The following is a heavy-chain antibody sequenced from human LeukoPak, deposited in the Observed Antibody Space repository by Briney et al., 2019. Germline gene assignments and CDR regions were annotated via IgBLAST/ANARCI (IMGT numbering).Heavy chain of an antibody. V-gene: IGHV4-4*09. Sequence: SETLSLTCTVSGGSISSYYWSWIRQPPGKGLEWIGYIYTSGSTNYNPSLKSRVTISVDTSKNQLSLKLSSVTAADTAVYYCARYSSSWYNWFDPWGQGTLVTVSS. D-gene: IGHD6-13*01. CDR3: ARYSSSWYNWFDP. CDR1: GGSISSYY. CDR2: IYTSGST. J-gene: IGHJ5*02.